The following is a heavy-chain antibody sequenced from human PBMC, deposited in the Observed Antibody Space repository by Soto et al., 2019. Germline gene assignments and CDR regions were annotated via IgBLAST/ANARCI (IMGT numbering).Heavy chain of an antibody. D-gene: IGHD6-13*01. CDR2: IYYSGST. Sequence: PAETLALTCTVRGDYMRSFYWSWIRQPPGKGLEWIGYIYYSGSTNYSPSLKGRVTISVDTSKNQFSLKLTSVTAADTAVYYCARDVGGYSSTLYLDCWGQGTMVTVSS. J-gene: IGHJ4*02. CDR3: ARDVGGYSSTLYLDC. V-gene: IGHV4-59*01. CDR1: GDYMRSFY.